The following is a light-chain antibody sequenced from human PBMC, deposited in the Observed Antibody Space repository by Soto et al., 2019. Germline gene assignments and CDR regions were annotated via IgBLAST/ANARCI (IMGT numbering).Light chain of an antibody. CDR1: DIKIKS. V-gene: IGLV3-21*02. J-gene: IGLJ1*01. Sequence: SYELTQPPSVSVAPGQTARITCGGSDIKIKSVHWYQQTPGQAPVLVVYDDSDRPSGIPEQFSGSSSGNTATLTITRVEAGDEADYFCQVWDGSRDHYVFATGTKVTVL. CDR3: QVWDGSRDHYV. CDR2: DDS.